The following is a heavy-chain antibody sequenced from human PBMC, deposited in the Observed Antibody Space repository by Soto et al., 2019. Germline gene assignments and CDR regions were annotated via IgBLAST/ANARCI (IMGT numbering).Heavy chain of an antibody. Sequence: GSLRLSCAASGFTFSTYAMSWVRQAPGRGLEWVSGISASGGSTYYADSVKGRFTISRDNSKNTLYVLMNSLRAEDTAVYYCAKTPRGGIAVTGNNYFDFWGQGTLVTVSS. J-gene: IGHJ4*02. CDR2: ISASGGST. CDR3: AKTPRGGIAVTGNNYFDF. V-gene: IGHV3-23*01. CDR1: GFTFSTYA. D-gene: IGHD6-19*01.